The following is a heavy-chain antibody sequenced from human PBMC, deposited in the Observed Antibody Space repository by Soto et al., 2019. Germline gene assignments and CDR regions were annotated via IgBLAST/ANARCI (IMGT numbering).Heavy chain of an antibody. CDR3: ARGPYYYDSSGYLDFDY. J-gene: IGHJ4*02. CDR2: INPNSGGT. V-gene: IGHV1-2*02. CDR1: GYTFTGYY. D-gene: IGHD3-22*01. Sequence: ASVKVSCKASGYTFTGYYMHWVRQAPGQGLEWMGWINPNSGGTNYAQKFQGRVTMTRDTSISTAYMELSRLRSDDTAVYYCARGPYYYDSSGYLDFDYWGQGTLVTVSS.